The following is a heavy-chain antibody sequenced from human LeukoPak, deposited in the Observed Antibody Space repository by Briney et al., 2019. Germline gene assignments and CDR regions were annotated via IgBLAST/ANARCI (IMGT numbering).Heavy chain of an antibody. D-gene: IGHD6-19*01. CDR1: GDSVSSNSAT. V-gene: IGHV6-1*01. CDR2: TYYRSKWHN. J-gene: IGHJ3*02. Sequence: SQTLSLTCVISGDSVSSNSATWNWIRQSPSRGLEWLGRTYYRSKWHNDYVVSMKSRITINPDTSKNQFSLHLNSVTPEDTAVYYCARDPAYSSGWTRNAFDIWGQGTMVTVSS. CDR3: ARDPAYSSGWTRNAFDI.